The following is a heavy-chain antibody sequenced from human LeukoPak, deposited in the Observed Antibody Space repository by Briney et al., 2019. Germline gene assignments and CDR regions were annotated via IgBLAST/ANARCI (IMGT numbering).Heavy chain of an antibody. D-gene: IGHD5-24*01. J-gene: IGHJ4*02. CDR1: GFPFSSYV. CDR2: IWFDGGKI. CDR3: VRRSRDGYNYFDY. Sequence: GRSLRLSCAASGFPFSSYVMHWLRQAPGKGLEWVAVIWFDGGKIYYADSVKGRFTLSRDNSKNTLYLQMNSLRAEDTAVYHCVRRSRDGYNYFDYWGQGTLVTVSS. V-gene: IGHV3-33*01.